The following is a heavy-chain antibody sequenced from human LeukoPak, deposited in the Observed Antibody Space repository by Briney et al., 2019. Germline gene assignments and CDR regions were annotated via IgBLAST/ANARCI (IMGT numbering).Heavy chain of an antibody. CDR3: VKGGYDYVEVAYFNF. J-gene: IGHJ4*02. Sequence: GGSLRLSCAASGFSFNNYAMSWVRQAPGKGLEWVSIIIASSGSTFYADSVKGRFTISRDNSKNTLYLQMNSLRVEDTAVYYCVKGGYDYVEVAYFNFWGQGTLVTVSS. D-gene: IGHD5-12*01. CDR2: IIASSGST. CDR1: GFSFNNYA. V-gene: IGHV3-23*01.